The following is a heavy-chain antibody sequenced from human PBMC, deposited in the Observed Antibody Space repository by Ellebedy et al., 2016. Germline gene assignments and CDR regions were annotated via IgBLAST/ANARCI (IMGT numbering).Heavy chain of an antibody. Sequence: GGSLRLXCAASGFTFGSYPIHWVRQAPGKGLEWVALISYDGSNKYYADSVKGRFTISRDNAKNTLYLQMNSLRAEDTAVYYCARGSITVFGGVDVWGKGTTVTVSS. CDR2: ISYDGSNK. J-gene: IGHJ6*04. D-gene: IGHD3-3*01. CDR1: GFTFGSYP. V-gene: IGHV3-30-3*01. CDR3: ARGSITVFGGVDV.